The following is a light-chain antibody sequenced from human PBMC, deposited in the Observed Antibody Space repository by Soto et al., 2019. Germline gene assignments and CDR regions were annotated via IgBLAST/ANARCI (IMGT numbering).Light chain of an antibody. V-gene: IGLV2-14*01. Sequence: QSVLTQPASVSGSPGQSITISCTGTSTDVGGYKYVSWYQQHPGTAPKLMIFEVNGRPSGVSDRFSGSKSGNAASLTISGLQPEDEADYYCSSFSSSSTPYVFGTGTKGTV. J-gene: IGLJ1*01. CDR1: STDVGGYKY. CDR3: SSFSSSSTPYV. CDR2: EVN.